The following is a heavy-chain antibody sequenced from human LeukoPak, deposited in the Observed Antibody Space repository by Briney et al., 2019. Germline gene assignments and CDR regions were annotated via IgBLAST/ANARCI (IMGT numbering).Heavy chain of an antibody. D-gene: IGHD3-22*01. CDR2: IYSGGST. CDR3: ARLPTFYFDSSHYHYDY. CDR1: GFTVSSKY. V-gene: IGHV3-53*01. J-gene: IGHJ4*02. Sequence: GGSLRLSCAASGFTVSSKYMTWVRQAPGKGLEWVAVIYSGGSTYYADSVKGRFTISRDKSKNTLYLQMNSLKVEDTAVYYCARLPTFYFDSSHYHYDYWGRGTQVTVSS.